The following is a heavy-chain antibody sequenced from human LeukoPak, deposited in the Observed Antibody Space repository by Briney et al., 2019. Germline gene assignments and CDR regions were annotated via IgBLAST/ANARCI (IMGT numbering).Heavy chain of an antibody. Sequence: ASVKVSCKASGYTFTAYYMHWVRQAPGQGLEWMGWINPNSGNTNYAQKLQGRVTMTTDTSTSTAYMEPRSLRSDDTAVYYCARDLDLELRGGDAFDIWGQGTMVTVSS. V-gene: IGHV1-18*04. CDR1: GYTFTAYY. J-gene: IGHJ3*02. CDR2: INPNSGNT. D-gene: IGHD1-7*01. CDR3: ARDLDLELRGGDAFDI.